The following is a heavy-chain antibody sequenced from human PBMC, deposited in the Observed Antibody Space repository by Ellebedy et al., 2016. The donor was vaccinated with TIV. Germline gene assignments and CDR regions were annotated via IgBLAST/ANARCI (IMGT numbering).Heavy chain of an antibody. CDR3: AKDPNAGPIAVAGNYYYYYGMDV. V-gene: IGHV3-30*18. D-gene: IGHD6-19*01. Sequence: GESLKISCAASGFTFSSYGMHWVRQAPGKGLEWVAVISYDGSNRYHADSVKGRFTISRDNSKNTLYLQMNSLRAEDTAVYYCAKDPNAGPIAVAGNYYYYYGMDVWGQGTTVTVSS. CDR2: ISYDGSNR. J-gene: IGHJ6*02. CDR1: GFTFSSYG.